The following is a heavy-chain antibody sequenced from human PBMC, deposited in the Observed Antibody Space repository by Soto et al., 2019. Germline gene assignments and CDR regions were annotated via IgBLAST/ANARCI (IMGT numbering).Heavy chain of an antibody. CDR3: AREDTAYANEVMVV. CDR2: IYHSGST. V-gene: IGHV4-30-2*01. D-gene: IGHD5-18*01. J-gene: IGHJ6*02. Sequence: SETLSLTCAVSGGSISSGGYSWSWIRQPPGKGLEWIGYIYHSGSTYYNPSLKSRVTISVDRSKNQFSLKLSSVTAADTAVYSWAREDTAYANEVMVVWGQGPRSPSP. CDR1: GGSISSGGYS.